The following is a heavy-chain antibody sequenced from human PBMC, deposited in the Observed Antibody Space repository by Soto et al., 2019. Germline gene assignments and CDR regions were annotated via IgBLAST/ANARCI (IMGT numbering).Heavy chain of an antibody. CDR2: IDPSDSYT. CDR1: GYSFTSYW. Sequence: GESLKISCKGSGYSFTSYWISWVRQMPGKGLEWMGRIDPSDSYTNYSPSFQGHVTISADKSISTAYLQWSSLKASDTAMYYCARDNTTIRFLESGFDPWGQGXLVTVYS. CDR3: ARDNTTIRFLESGFDP. V-gene: IGHV5-10-1*01. J-gene: IGHJ5*02. D-gene: IGHD3-3*01.